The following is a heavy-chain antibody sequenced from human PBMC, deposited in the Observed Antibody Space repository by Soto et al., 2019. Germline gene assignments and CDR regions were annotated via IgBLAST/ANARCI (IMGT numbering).Heavy chain of an antibody. CDR1: GGSITTGDYS. Sequence: QLQLQESGSGQVKPSQTLSLTCAVSGGSITTGDYSWNWIRQPPGRGLEWVGYIYDSGSTYYNPSLKSRATISVDRSKYHFSLKLSSVTAADTAVYYCARGRSTSGYPNFDPWGQGTLVTVSS. CDR3: ARGRSTSGYPNFDP. CDR2: IYDSGST. D-gene: IGHD3-22*01. J-gene: IGHJ5*02. V-gene: IGHV4-30-2*01.